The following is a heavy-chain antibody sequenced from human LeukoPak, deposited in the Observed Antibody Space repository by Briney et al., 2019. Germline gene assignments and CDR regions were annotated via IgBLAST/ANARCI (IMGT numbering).Heavy chain of an antibody. J-gene: IGHJ4*02. V-gene: IGHV3-66*01. D-gene: IGHD4-17*01. CDR2: IYSGGGT. Sequence: PGGSLRLSCAASGFTVSTNYMSWVRQAPGKGLEWVSLIYSGGGTHYPASVKGRFTISRDNSRNTLSLQMNSLRVDDTAVYYCARGFRSVTTWGYFDYWGQGALVTVSS. CDR1: GFTVSTNY. CDR3: ARGFRSVTTWGYFDY.